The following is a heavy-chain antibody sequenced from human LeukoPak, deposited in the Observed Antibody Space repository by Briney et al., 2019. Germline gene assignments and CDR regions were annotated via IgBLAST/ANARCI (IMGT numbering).Heavy chain of an antibody. V-gene: IGHV3-33*01. Sequence: GGSLRLSCAASGFTFSSYGMHWVRQAPGKGLEWVAVIWYDGSNKYYADSVKGRFTISRDNSKNTLYLQMNSLRAEDTAVYYCARDSGYASLNFDYWGQGTLVTVSS. CDR1: GFTFSSYG. D-gene: IGHD5-12*01. CDR2: IWYDGSNK. CDR3: ARDSGYASLNFDY. J-gene: IGHJ4*02.